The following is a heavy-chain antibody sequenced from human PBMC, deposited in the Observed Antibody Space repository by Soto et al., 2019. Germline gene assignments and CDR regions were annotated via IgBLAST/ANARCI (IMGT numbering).Heavy chain of an antibody. J-gene: IGHJ5*02. CDR3: ARDGRFGELLS. CDR2: INHSGST. D-gene: IGHD3-10*01. Sequence: TLSLTCAVYGGSFSGYYWSWIRQPPGKGLEWIGEINHSGSTNYNPSLKSRVTISVDTSKNQFSLKLSSVTAADTAVYYCARDGRFGELLSWGQGTLVTVSS. V-gene: IGHV4-34*01. CDR1: GGSFSGYY.